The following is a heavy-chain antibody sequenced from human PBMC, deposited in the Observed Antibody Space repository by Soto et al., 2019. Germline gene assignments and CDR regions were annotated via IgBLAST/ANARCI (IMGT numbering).Heavy chain of an antibody. Sequence: PSETLSLTCTVYGGSVSDYYWSWVRQPARKGLEWIGRIRPGGNTNYSPSLMSRVTMSVDTSRNQFSLKLTSVTAADTAVYYCVRGHFCGSDCQFASWGQGALVTVSS. CDR3: VRGHFCGSDCQFAS. CDR1: GGSVSDYY. CDR2: IRPGGNT. V-gene: IGHV4-4*07. J-gene: IGHJ5*01. D-gene: IGHD2-21*02.